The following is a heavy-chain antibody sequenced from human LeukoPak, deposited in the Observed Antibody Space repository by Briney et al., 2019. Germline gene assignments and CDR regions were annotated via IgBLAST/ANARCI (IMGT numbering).Heavy chain of an antibody. J-gene: IGHJ4*02. CDR2: ISNSGTTI. D-gene: IGHD1-26*01. Sequence: GGSLRLSCAASGFTFGIYEMNWVRQAPGKGLEWVSYISNSGTTIYYGDSVKGRFTISRDNTKNSLYLQMNSLRAEDTAVYYCARGGGSYPFFDYWSQGALVTVSS. CDR1: GFTFGIYE. V-gene: IGHV3-48*03. CDR3: ARGGGSYPFFDY.